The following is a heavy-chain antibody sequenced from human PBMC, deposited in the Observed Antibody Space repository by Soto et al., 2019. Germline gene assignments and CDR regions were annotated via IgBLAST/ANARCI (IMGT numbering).Heavy chain of an antibody. CDR1: GVSISGSY. J-gene: IGHJ4*02. CDR2: IYYSGST. Sequence: SETLSLTCTVSGVSISGSYWSWIRQSPGKGLEWIGDIYYSGSTNYNPSLKSRVTISVDTSKNQFSLKLSSVTAADTAVYYCARHEPNYGDYSHWGQGTLVTVS. D-gene: IGHD4-17*01. CDR3: ARHEPNYGDYSH. V-gene: IGHV4-59*08.